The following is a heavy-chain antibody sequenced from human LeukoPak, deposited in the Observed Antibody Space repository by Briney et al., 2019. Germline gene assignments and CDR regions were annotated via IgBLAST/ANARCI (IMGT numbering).Heavy chain of an antibody. J-gene: IGHJ6*03. V-gene: IGHV3-21*04. CDR2: ISSSSYI. Sequence: GGSLRLSCAASGFTFSSYSMNWVRQAPGKGLEWVSSISSSSYIYYADSVKGRFTISRDNAKNSLYLQMNSLRAEDTAVYYCAXXXXXXXXXGVPDLYYYYMDVWGKGTTVTVSS. D-gene: IGHD3-10*01. CDR1: GFTFSSYS. CDR3: AXXXXXXXXXGVPDLYYYYMDV.